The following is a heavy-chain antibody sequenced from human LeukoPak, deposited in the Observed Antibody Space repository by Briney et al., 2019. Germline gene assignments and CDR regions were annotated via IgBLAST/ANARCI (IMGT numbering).Heavy chain of an antibody. Sequence: PGRSLRLSCAASGFTFSSYEMNWVRQAPGKGLEWVSYISSSGSTIYYADSVKGRFTISRDNAKNSLYLQMNSLRAEDTAVYYCARASSGYYEDAFDIWGQGTMVTVSS. CDR1: GFTFSSYE. CDR2: ISSSGSTI. J-gene: IGHJ3*02. CDR3: ARASSGYYEDAFDI. D-gene: IGHD3-22*01. V-gene: IGHV3-48*03.